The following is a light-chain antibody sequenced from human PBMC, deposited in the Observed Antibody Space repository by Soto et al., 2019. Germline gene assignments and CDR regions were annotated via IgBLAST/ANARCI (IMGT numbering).Light chain of an antibody. V-gene: IGKV3-15*01. J-gene: IGKJ2*01. CDR1: QSVGGN. CDR3: QQYSDWPPYT. CDR2: ATS. Sequence: ETAMTQSPVTLSVSPGERATLSCRASQSVGGNVAWYQQKPGQAPRLLMYATSTRATGIPAKFSGSGSGTQFTLTISSLQSEDSAVYFCQQYSDWPPYTFGQGTKLEIK.